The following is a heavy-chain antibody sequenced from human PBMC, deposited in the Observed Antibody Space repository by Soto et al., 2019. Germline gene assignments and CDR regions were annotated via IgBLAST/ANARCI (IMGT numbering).Heavy chain of an antibody. Sequence: SVKVSCKASGGTFSSYTISWVRQAPGQGLEWMGRIIPILGIANYAQKFQGRVTITADKSTSTAYMELSSLRSEDTAVYYCATVGRVVPRFDSWGQGTLVTVSS. CDR1: GGTFSSYT. CDR3: ATVGRVVPRFDS. CDR2: IIPILGIA. V-gene: IGHV1-69*02. J-gene: IGHJ4*02. D-gene: IGHD3-3*01.